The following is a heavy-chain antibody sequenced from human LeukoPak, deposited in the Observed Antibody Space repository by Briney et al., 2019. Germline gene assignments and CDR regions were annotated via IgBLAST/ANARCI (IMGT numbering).Heavy chain of an antibody. Sequence: ASVKVSCKASGYTFTSYYMHWMRQAPGQGLEWMGITNPSGGSTSYAQKFQGRVTMTTDTSTSTAYMELRSLRSDDTAVYYCARLFGELLLPSDHFYYMDVWGKGTAVTVSS. D-gene: IGHD3-10*02. CDR1: GYTFTSYY. J-gene: IGHJ6*03. CDR3: ARLFGELLLPSDHFYYMDV. V-gene: IGHV1-46*01. CDR2: TNPSGGST.